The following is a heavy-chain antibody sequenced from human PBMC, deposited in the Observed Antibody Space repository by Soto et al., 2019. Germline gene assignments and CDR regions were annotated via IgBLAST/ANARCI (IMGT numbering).Heavy chain of an antibody. CDR3: AKVSGSSSWAIFDY. V-gene: IGHV3-23*01. Sequence: LRLSCAASGFTFSSYAMSWVRQAPGKGLEWVSAISGSGGSTYYADSVKGRFTISRDNSKNTLYLQMNSLRAEDTAVYYCAKVSGSSSWAIFDYWGQGTLVTVSS. CDR2: ISGSGGST. CDR1: GFTFSSYA. D-gene: IGHD6-13*01. J-gene: IGHJ4*02.